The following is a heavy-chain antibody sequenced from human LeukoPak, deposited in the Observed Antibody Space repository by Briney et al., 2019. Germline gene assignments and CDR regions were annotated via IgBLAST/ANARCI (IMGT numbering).Heavy chain of an antibody. V-gene: IGHV1-2*02. CDR1: GYTFTSYG. Sequence: ASVKVSCKASGYTFTSYGISWVRQAPGQGLEWMGWINPNSGGTNYAQKFQGRVTMTRDTSISTAYMELSRLRSDDTAVYYCARARDYYDSSGYYGWGQGTLVTVSS. CDR3: ARARDYYDSSGYYG. D-gene: IGHD3-22*01. CDR2: INPNSGGT. J-gene: IGHJ4*02.